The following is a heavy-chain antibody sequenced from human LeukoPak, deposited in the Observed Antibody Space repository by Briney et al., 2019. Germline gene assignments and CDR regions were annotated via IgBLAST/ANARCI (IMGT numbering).Heavy chain of an antibody. D-gene: IGHD6-19*01. Sequence: GGSLRLSCAASGFTFSTYWMHWVRQAPGKGLVWVSRINSDGSSTTYADSVKGRFTISRDNAKNSLYLQMNSLRAEDTAVYYCARHRSGWYAGSWGQGTLVTVSS. CDR2: INSDGSST. CDR1: GFTFSTYW. V-gene: IGHV3-74*01. J-gene: IGHJ4*02. CDR3: ARHRSGWYAGS.